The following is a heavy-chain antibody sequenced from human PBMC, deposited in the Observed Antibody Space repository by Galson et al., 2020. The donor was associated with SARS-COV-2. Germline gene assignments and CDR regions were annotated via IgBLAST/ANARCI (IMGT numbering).Heavy chain of an antibody. D-gene: IGHD3-22*01. J-gene: IGHJ6*02. V-gene: IGHV3-23*01. CDR1: GFSFRSPA. Sequence: GGSLRLSCEASGFSFRSPAMNWVRQAPGKGLEWVSSVSGTGGTTSYAASVKGRFPISRDNSNNRLLLQMSSLGFDDTAVYYCAKAVARLGSWVVNYGMDVWGQGTTVTVSS. CDR2: VSGTGGTT. CDR3: AKAVARLGSWVVNYGMDV.